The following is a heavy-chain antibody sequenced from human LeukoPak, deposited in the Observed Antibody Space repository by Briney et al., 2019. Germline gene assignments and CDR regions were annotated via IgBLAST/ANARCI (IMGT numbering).Heavy chain of an antibody. D-gene: IGHD4-17*01. CDR2: INPSGGST. CDR3: ARDGNPVTSVLYNWFDP. V-gene: IGHV1-46*01. Sequence: ASVKVSCKASGYTFTSYYMHWVRQAPGQGLEWMGIINPSGGSTSYAQKFQGRVTMTRDTSTSTVYMELSSLRSEDTAVYYCARDGNPVTSVLYNWFDPWGQGTLVTVSS. J-gene: IGHJ5*02. CDR1: GYTFTSYY.